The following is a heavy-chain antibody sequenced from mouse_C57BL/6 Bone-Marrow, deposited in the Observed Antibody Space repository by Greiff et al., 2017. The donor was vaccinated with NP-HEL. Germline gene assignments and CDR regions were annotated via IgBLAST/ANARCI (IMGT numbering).Heavy chain of an antibody. D-gene: IGHD2-5*01. V-gene: IGHV10-3*01. J-gene: IGHJ1*03. Sequence: EVKVEESGGGLVQPKGSLKLSCAASGFTFNTYAMHWVRQAPGKGLEWVARIRSKSSNYATYYSDSVKDRITISRDDSQSMLYLQMNNLKTEDTAMYYCVREHYSNYGWYFDVWGTGTTVTVSS. CDR3: VREHYSNYGWYFDV. CDR1: GFTFNTYA. CDR2: IRSKSSNYAT.